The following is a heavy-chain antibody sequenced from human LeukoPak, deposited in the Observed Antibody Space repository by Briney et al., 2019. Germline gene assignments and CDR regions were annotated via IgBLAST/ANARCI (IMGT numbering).Heavy chain of an antibody. CDR1: GGSFSGYY. Sequence: PSETLSLTCAVYGGSFSGYYWSWIRQPPGKGLEWIGEINHSGSTNYNPSLKSRVTISVDTSKNQFSLKLSSVTAADTAVYYCARARAAGTQKGGDWFDPWGQGTLVTVSS. J-gene: IGHJ5*02. V-gene: IGHV4-34*01. CDR2: INHSGST. CDR3: ARARAAGTQKGGDWFDP. D-gene: IGHD6-13*01.